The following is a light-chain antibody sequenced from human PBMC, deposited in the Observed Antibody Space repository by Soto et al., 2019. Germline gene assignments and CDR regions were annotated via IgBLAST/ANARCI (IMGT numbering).Light chain of an antibody. CDR3: QQYDTYPWT. V-gene: IGKV1-5*03. J-gene: IGKJ1*01. CDR1: RGISSW. CDR2: KAS. Sequence: DIQMTQSPSTLSASVGDRVTITCRASRGISSWLAWYHQKPGKAPKLLIYKASTLENGDSRRFSGSGSGTQFTLTISSLQPDDFATYYCQQYDTYPWTFGQGTKVEI.